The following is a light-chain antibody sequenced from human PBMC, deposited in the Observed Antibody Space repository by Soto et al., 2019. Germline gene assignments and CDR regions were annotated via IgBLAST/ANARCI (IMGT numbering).Light chain of an antibody. CDR1: SSDIGDYDY. CDR2: EVS. Sequence: QSALTQPASVSGSPGQSITISCTGSSSDIGDYDYVSWYQQHPGKAPKVLISEVSNRPSGVSNRFSGSKSGNTASLTISRLQAEDEADYYCNSYATGNTRVFGTGTKVTV. J-gene: IGLJ1*01. V-gene: IGLV2-14*01. CDR3: NSYATGNTRV.